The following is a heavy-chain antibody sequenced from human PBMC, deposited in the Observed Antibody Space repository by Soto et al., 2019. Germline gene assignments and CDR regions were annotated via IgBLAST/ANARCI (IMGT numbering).Heavy chain of an antibody. V-gene: IGHV3-21*03. CDR3: TTEYYYDSSGYVDY. CDR1: GFTFSSYS. Sequence: GGSLRLSCAASGFTFSSYSMNWVRQAPGKGLEWVSSISSSSSYIYYADSVKGRFTISRDNAKNTLYLQMNSLKTEDTAVYYCTTEYYYDSSGYVDYWGQGTLVTVSS. J-gene: IGHJ4*02. CDR2: ISSSSSYI. D-gene: IGHD3-22*01.